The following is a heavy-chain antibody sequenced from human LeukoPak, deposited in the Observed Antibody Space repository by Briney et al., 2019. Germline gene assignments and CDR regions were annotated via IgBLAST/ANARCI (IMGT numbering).Heavy chain of an antibody. CDR1: GGSFSGYY. CDR3: ARLPIVVVPAARRLSAFDI. Sequence: SGTRSLTCAGYGGSFSGYYWSWIRQPPGKGLEWIGEINHSGSTNYNPSLKSRVTISVDTSKNQFSLKLSSVTAADTAVYYCARLPIVVVPAARRLSAFDIWGQGTMVTVSS. CDR2: INHSGST. V-gene: IGHV4-34*01. D-gene: IGHD2-2*01. J-gene: IGHJ3*02.